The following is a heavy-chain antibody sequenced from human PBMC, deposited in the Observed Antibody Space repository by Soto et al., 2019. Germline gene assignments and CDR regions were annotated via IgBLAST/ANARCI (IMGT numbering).Heavy chain of an antibody. J-gene: IGHJ4*02. V-gene: IGHV4-59*08. CDR2: IYYSGST. Sequence: PSETLSLTCTVSGGSLSSYYWSWIRQPPGKGLEWIGYIYYSGSTNYNPSLKSRVTISVDTSKNQFSLKLSSVTAADTAVYYCASHSSIAARPFDYWGQGTLVTVSS. D-gene: IGHD6-6*01. CDR3: ASHSSIAARPFDY. CDR1: GGSLSSYY.